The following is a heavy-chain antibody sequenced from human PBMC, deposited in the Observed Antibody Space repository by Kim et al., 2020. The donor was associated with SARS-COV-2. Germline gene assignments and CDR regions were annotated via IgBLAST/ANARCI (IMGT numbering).Heavy chain of an antibody. CDR2: INPTGGST. J-gene: IGHJ4*02. CDR1: GYTFTSYF. Sequence: ASVKVSCKASGYTFTSYFMHWVRQAPGQGLEWMGVINPTGGSTSYAQKFQGRVTMTRDTSTSTVYIELSSLRSEDTAVYYCARRRGGVRAEYYFDYWGQGTLVTVSS. CDR3: ARRRGGVRAEYYFDY. D-gene: IGHD3-10*01. V-gene: IGHV1-46*01.